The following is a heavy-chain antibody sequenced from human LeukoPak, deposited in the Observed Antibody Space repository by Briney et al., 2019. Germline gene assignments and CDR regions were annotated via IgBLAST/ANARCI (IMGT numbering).Heavy chain of an antibody. Sequence: ASVKVSCKASNYSFTSYGISWVRQAPGQGLEWMAWINAYNGDTNYAQKLQGRVTLTTETSTSTAYMELRSLRSDDTAVYYCARDGSGVWFDYWGQGTLVAVSS. J-gene: IGHJ4*02. D-gene: IGHD3-10*01. CDR1: NYSFTSYG. CDR2: INAYNGDT. CDR3: ARDGSGVWFDY. V-gene: IGHV1-18*01.